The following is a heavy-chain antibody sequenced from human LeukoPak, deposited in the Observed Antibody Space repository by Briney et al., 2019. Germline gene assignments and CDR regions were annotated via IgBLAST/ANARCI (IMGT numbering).Heavy chain of an antibody. CDR1: GGSISSSSYY. V-gene: IGHV4-39*01. CDR2: IYYSGST. CDR3: ASSSLGVVPAAIDY. J-gene: IGHJ4*02. D-gene: IGHD2-2*01. Sequence: SQTLSLTCTVSGGSISSSSYYWGWIRQPPGKGLEWIGSIYYSGSTYYNPSLKSRVTISVDTSKNQFSLKLSSVTAADTAVYYCASSSLGVVPAAIDYWGQGTLVTVSS.